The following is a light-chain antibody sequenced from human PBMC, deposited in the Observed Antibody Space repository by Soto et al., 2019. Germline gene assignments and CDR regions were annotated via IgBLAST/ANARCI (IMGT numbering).Light chain of an antibody. CDR2: AAS. CDR3: QQTYNTPPT. CDR1: QSVHTY. V-gene: IGKV1-39*01. Sequence: DIQMTQSPSSLSASVGDRVTITCRASQSVHTYLNWYQQKPGNTPKVLIHAASSLHSGVPSRFSGSGSGTDFTLTISSLQPEDFATYFCQQTYNTPPTFGPGTKVDFK. J-gene: IGKJ3*01.